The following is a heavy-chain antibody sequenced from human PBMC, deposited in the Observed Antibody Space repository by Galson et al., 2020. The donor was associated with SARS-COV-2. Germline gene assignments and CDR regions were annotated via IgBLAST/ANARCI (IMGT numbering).Heavy chain of an antibody. D-gene: IGHD4-17*01. CDR3: AKAGPVTTHWYFDL. J-gene: IGHJ2*01. CDR1: GFTFSSYG. V-gene: IGHV3-30*18. Sequence: GESLKISCAASGFTFSSYGMHWVRQAPGKGLEWVAVISYDGSNKYYADSVKGRFTISRDNSKNTLYLQMNSLRAEDTAVYYCAKAGPVTTHWYFDLWGRGTLVTVSS. CDR2: ISYDGSNK.